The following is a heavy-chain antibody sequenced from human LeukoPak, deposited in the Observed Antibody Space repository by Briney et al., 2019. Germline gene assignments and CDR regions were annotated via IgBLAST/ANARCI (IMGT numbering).Heavy chain of an antibody. CDR3: ARDTYYYDSSGYSEVTLPDY. CDR1: GGSISSGGYY. V-gene: IGHV4-31*03. D-gene: IGHD3-22*01. CDR2: IYYSGST. J-gene: IGHJ4*02. Sequence: SETLSLTCTVSGGSISSGGYYWSWIRQHPGTGLEWIGYIYYSGSTYYNPSLKRRVTISVDTSKNQFSLKLSSMTAADTAVYYCARDTYYYDSSGYSEVTLPDYWGQGTLVTVSS.